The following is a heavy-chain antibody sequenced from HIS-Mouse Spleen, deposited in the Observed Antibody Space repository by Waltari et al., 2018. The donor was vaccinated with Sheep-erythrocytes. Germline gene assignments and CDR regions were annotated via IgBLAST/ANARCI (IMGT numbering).Heavy chain of an antibody. CDR1: GFTFSSYG. D-gene: IGHD6-6*01. CDR3: AKGRPGDFDD. J-gene: IGHJ4*02. Sequence: VQLVESGGGVVQPGRSLRLSCAASGFTFSSYGMHWVRQAPGKGLEWVAVLSYDGSNKYYADSVKGRFTISRDNSKNTLYLQMNSLRADDTVVYYCAKGRPGDFDDWGQGTLVTVSS. V-gene: IGHV3-30*18. CDR2: LSYDGSNK.